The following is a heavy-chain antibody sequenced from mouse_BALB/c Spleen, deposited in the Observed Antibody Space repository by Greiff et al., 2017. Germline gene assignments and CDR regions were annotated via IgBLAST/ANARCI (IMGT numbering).Heavy chain of an antibody. J-gene: IGHJ4*01. CDR1: GFTFSSYG. CDR2: ISSGGSYT. D-gene: IGHD2-10*02. V-gene: IGHV5-6*01. Sequence: EVQLQESGGDLVKPGGSLKLSCAASGFTFSSYGMSWVRQTPDKRLEWVATISSGGSYTYYPDSVKGRFTISRDNAKNTLYLQMSSLKSEDTAMYYCARHKYGNYPDYWGQGTSVTVSS. CDR3: ARHKYGNYPDY.